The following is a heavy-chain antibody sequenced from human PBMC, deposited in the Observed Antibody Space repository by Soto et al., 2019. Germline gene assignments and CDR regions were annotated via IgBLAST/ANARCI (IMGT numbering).Heavy chain of an antibody. CDR1: GYTFTSYA. D-gene: IGHD2-15*01. CDR3: ARGPGGPDGPGDY. CDR2: INAGNGNT. V-gene: IGHV1-3*01. Sequence: QVQLVQSGAEVKKPGASVKVSCKASGYTFTSYAMHWVRQAPGQRLEWMGWINAGNGNTKYSQKFQGRVTITRDTSVSTAYMEVSSLRSEDTAVYYCARGPGGPDGPGDYWGQGTLVTVSS. J-gene: IGHJ4*02.